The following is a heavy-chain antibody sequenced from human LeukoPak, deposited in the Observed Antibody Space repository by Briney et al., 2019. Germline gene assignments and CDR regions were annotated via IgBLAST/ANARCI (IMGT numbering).Heavy chain of an antibody. CDR2: ISGGGGGT. V-gene: IGHV3-23*01. CDR3: AKDRWEQWLRVSYYDYGMDV. CDR1: GFTFSSCA. Sequence: PGGSLRLSCAASGFTFSSCAMSWVRQAPGKGLEWVSGISGGGGGTNYADSVKGRFTISRDNPKNTLYLEMNHLRVEDTAVYYCAKDRWEQWLRVSYYDYGMDVWGKGTTVTVSS. J-gene: IGHJ6*04. D-gene: IGHD6-19*01.